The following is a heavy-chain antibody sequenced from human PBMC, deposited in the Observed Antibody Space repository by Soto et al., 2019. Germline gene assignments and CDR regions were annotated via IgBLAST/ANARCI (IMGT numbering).Heavy chain of an antibody. J-gene: IGHJ4*02. V-gene: IGHV3-11*01. Sequence: PGGSLRLSCVISGFTFSDYYMSWIRQAPGKGLEWISYISPGGNTIFYADSVKGRFTTSRANAKNSLYLQMNSLRAEDTAVYYCAAGRNYVGGTYRTFHFDYWGQGTLVTVSS. D-gene: IGHD3-16*02. CDR3: AAGRNYVGGTYRTFHFDY. CDR2: ISPGGNTI. CDR1: GFTFSDYY.